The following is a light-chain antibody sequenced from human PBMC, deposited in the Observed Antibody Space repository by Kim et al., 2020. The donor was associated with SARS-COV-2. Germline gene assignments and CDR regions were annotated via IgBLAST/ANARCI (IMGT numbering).Light chain of an antibody. CDR1: QGLNRIS. V-gene: IGKV3-20*01. CDR2: GES. Sequence: LCLGEEATLSCRTIQGLNRISTVWYQQKPGQPPRLLVYGESRATGIPDRFSGSGYGTDFSLTISSLEPEDAAVYYCQQYGRSPPYTFGQGTKLEI. CDR3: QQYGRSPPYT. J-gene: IGKJ2*01.